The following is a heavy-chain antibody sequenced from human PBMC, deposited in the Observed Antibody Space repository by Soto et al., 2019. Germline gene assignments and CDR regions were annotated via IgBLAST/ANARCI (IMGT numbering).Heavy chain of an antibody. CDR3: ARDLNDDDFWNNYRDSNWFDP. CDR2: INPNSGGT. D-gene: IGHD3-3*01. Sequence: GASVKVSCKASGYTFTNYYMHWVLQAPGQGLEWMGWINPNSGGTKYAQEFQGRVTMTRDTSITTAYMELRSLRSDDTAVYYCARDLNDDDFWNNYRDSNWFDPWGQGTLVTSPQ. CDR1: GYTFTNYY. V-gene: IGHV1-2*02. J-gene: IGHJ5*02.